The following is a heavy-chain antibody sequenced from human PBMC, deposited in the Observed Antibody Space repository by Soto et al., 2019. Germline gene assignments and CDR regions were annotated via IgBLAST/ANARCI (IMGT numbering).Heavy chain of an antibody. CDR2: ISGSGGST. CDR3: AKATYYYDSSVYQYSFDY. J-gene: IGHJ4*02. V-gene: IGHV3-23*01. D-gene: IGHD3-22*01. CDR1: GFTFSSYA. Sequence: GGSLRLSCAASGFTFSSYAMSWVRQAPGKGLEWVSAISGSGGSTYYADSVKGRFTISRDNSKNTLYLQMNSLRAEDTAVYYCAKATYYYDSSVYQYSFDYWGQGTLVTVSS.